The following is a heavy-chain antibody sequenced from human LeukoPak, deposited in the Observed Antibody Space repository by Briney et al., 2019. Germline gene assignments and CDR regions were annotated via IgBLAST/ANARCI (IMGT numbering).Heavy chain of an antibody. CDR2: IIPILGTA. CDR3: SRGTVVPATPKLDNWFDP. Sequence: SSVKVSYKPSGGSFSSYAYRWVRQAPGPGREWMGGIIPILGTANYAQKFHGKVTITADESTSKASMELSSLISEDTAVYFLSRGTVVPATPKLDNWFDPWGQGTLVTVSS. CDR1: GGSFSSYA. D-gene: IGHD2-2*01. J-gene: IGHJ5*02. V-gene: IGHV1-69*01.